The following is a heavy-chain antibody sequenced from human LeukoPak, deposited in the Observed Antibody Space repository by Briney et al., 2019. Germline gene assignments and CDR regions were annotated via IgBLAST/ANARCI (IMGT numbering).Heavy chain of an antibody. Sequence: SETLSLTCAVYGGSFSGYYWSWIRQPPGKGLEWIGEINHSGSTNYNPSLKSRVTISVDTSKNQFSLKLSSVTAADTAVYYCARVAYGPGIFDPWGQGTLVTVSS. CDR1: GGSFSGYY. D-gene: IGHD3-10*01. V-gene: IGHV4-34*01. CDR2: INHSGST. J-gene: IGHJ5*02. CDR3: ARVAYGPGIFDP.